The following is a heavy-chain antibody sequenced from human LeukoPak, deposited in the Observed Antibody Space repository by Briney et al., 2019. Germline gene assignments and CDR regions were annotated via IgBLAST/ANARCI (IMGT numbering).Heavy chain of an antibody. Sequence: GRSLRLSCAASGFTFSSYGMHWVRQAPGKGLEWVAVISYDGSNKYYADSVKGRFTISRDNSKNTLYLQMNSLRAEDTAVYYCAKESSGWYGLHFDYWGQGTLVTVSS. J-gene: IGHJ4*02. V-gene: IGHV3-30*18. CDR3: AKESSGWYGLHFDY. CDR1: GFTFSSYG. D-gene: IGHD6-19*01. CDR2: ISYDGSNK.